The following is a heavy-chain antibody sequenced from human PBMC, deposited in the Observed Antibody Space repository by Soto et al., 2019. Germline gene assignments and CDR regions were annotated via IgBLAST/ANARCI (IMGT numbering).Heavy chain of an antibody. CDR2: IYYSGST. J-gene: IGHJ5*02. CDR3: ARKREGLFDP. V-gene: IGHV4-31*03. Sequence: PSETLSLTCTVSGGSISSGGYYWSWIRQHPGRGLEWIGYIYYSGSTYYNPSLKSRVTISVDTSKNQFSLKLSSVTAADTAVYYCARKREGLFDPWGQGTLVTVSS. CDR1: GGSISSGGYY.